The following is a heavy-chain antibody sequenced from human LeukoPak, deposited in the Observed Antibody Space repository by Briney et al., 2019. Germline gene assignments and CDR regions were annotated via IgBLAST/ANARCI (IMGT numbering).Heavy chain of an antibody. D-gene: IGHD3-22*01. CDR1: GGSFSGYY. CDR3: ARMPKPRTYYYDSSGYNPHFDY. CDR2: INHSGNT. V-gene: IGHV4-34*01. J-gene: IGHJ4*02. Sequence: SETLSLTCAVYGGSFSGYYWSWIRQPPGKGLEWIGEINHSGNTNYNPSLKSRVTMSVDTSNNQFSLKLSSVTAADTAVYFCARMPKPRTYYYDSSGYNPHFDYWGQGALVTVSS.